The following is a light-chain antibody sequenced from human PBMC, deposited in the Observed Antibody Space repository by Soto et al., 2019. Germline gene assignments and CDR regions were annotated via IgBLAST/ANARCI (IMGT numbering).Light chain of an antibody. CDR2: DAC. V-gene: IGKV1-33*01. J-gene: IGKJ4*01. Sequence: DIRMTQSPSSLSASVGDRVTITCQASHDISNYLNWYQQKPGTAPKLLIYDACNLGTGVPSRFSVSGTGTEYTFAISSLQPEDVAAYSCQQSDRLPLTFGGGTKVQIK. CDR1: HDISNY. CDR3: QQSDRLPLT.